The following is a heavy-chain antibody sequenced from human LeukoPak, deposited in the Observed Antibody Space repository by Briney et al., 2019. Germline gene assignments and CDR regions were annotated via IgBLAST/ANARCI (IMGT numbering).Heavy chain of an antibody. J-gene: IGHJ4*02. CDR2: IYYSGST. CDR3: ATITYYSGSGSYSYFDF. Sequence: SETLSLTCTVSGGSISSYYLSWIRQPPGKGLEWIGYIYYSGSTNYNPSLKSRVTISIDTSKNQFSLKLSSVTAADTAVYYCATITYYSGSGSYSYFDFWGQGTLVTVSS. V-gene: IGHV4-59*01. CDR1: GGSISSYY. D-gene: IGHD3-10*01.